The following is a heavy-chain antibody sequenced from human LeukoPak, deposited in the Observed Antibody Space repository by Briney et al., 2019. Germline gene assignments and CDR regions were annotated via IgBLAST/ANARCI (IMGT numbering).Heavy chain of an antibody. CDR3: AKVAVQGYNRLENFDY. CDR2: ISGSGGST. Sequence: GGSLRLSCAASGFTFSSYWMSWVRQAPGKGLEWVSAISGSGGSTYYADSVKGRFTISRDNSKNTLYLQMNSLRAEDTAVYYCAKVAVQGYNRLENFDYWGQGTLVTVSS. J-gene: IGHJ4*02. V-gene: IGHV3-23*01. D-gene: IGHD3-10*01. CDR1: GFTFSSYW.